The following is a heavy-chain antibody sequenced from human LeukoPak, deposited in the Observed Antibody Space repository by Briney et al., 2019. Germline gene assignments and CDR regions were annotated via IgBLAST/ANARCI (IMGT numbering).Heavy chain of an antibody. D-gene: IGHD4-17*01. Sequence: GGSLRLSCAASGFTVSSNYMSWVRQAPGKGLEWVSIIYSGGSTYYADSVKGRFSISRDNSKNTLYLHMNSLRADDTATYYCARDAGGAWPFDYWGQGTRVIVSS. CDR3: ARDAGGAWPFDY. V-gene: IGHV3-66*01. J-gene: IGHJ4*02. CDR2: IYSGGST. CDR1: GFTVSSNY.